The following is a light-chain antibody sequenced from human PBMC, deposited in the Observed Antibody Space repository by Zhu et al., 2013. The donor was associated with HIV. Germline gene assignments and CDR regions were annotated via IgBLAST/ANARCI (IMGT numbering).Light chain of an antibody. CDR2: EVS. Sequence: QSALTQPPSASGSPGQSVTISCTGTSSDVGGYNYVSWYQQHPGKAPKLMIYEVSKRPSGVPDRFSGSKSGNMASLTVSGLQAEDEADYYCSSYAGSNSPVVFGGGTKLTVL. J-gene: IGLJ2*01. CDR3: SSYAGSNSPVV. V-gene: IGLV2-8*01. CDR1: SSDVGGYNY.